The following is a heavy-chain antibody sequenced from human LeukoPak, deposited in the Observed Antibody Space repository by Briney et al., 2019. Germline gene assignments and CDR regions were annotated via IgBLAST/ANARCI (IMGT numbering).Heavy chain of an antibody. J-gene: IGHJ4*02. CDR3: ARDGGIAAHFDY. V-gene: IGHV3-21*01. Sequence: GGSLRLSCAASGITFSSYSLHLVRQLPGHGLERVASISSSSSYKFYADSVKGRFTISRDNAKNSLYLQMSSLRAEDTAVYYCARDGGIAAHFDYWGQGTLVTVSS. CDR1: GITFSSYS. CDR2: ISSSSSYK. D-gene: IGHD6-13*01.